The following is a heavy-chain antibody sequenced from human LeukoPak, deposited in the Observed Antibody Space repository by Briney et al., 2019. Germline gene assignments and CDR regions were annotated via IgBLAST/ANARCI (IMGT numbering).Heavy chain of an antibody. CDR2: ISSGGSTI. Sequence: PGGSLRLTCTASGFTFSDFYMNWVRQAPGKGLEWVSYISSGGSTIYYADSVKGRFTVSRDNAQNSLYLQMHSLRAEDTAVYYCARGGNYFTFASWGQGSMVTVSS. D-gene: IGHD1-7*01. CDR3: ARGGNYFTFAS. J-gene: IGHJ4*02. V-gene: IGHV3-11*01. CDR1: GFTFSDFY.